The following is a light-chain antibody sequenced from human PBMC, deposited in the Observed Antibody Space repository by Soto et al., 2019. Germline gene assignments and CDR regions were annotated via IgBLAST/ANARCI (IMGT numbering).Light chain of an antibody. CDR3: CSYAGSCFV. CDR1: SSDVGAYDY. J-gene: IGLJ1*01. V-gene: IGLV2-11*01. Sequence: QSALTQPRSVSGAPGQSVAISCTGTSSDVGAYDYVSWYQQHPGLAPNLMIYDVNKRPSGVPDRFSGSKSGNTASLTISGLQAEDEADYYCCSYAGSCFVFGTGTKVTVL. CDR2: DVN.